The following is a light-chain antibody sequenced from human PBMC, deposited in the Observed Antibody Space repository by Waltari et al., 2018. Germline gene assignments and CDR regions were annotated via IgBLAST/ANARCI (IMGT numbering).Light chain of an antibody. CDR3: QQYNNWLMT. CDR2: GAS. V-gene: IGKV3-15*01. Sequence: EVVMTQSPATLSVSPGERVTLSCRASQSVGYNLAWYQKHPGQAPRLLIYGASTRATDIPDRFSGSGSGTDFTLTISSLQSEDFATYYCQQYNNWLMTFGQGTRLDLK. CDR1: QSVGYN. J-gene: IGKJ5*01.